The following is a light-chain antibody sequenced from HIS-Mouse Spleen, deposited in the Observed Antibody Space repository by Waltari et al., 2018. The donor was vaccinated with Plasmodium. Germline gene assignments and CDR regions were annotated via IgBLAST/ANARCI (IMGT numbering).Light chain of an antibody. CDR3: QSADSSGTPNWV. V-gene: IGLV3-25*03. CDR1: ALPTQF. Sequence: SYELTQPPSVSVSPGQTARLTCSGDALPTQFAYWYQQKPGQAPVLVIYKDSERPSGIPERFSGSSSETTVTLTISGVQAEDEADYYCQSADSSGTPNWVFGGGTKLTVL. CDR2: KDS. J-gene: IGLJ3*02.